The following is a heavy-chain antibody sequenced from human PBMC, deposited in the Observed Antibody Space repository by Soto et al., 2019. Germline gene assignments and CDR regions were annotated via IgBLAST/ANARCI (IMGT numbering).Heavy chain of an antibody. CDR3: ARLRTIAIFGVPTNSDGMDV. V-gene: IGHV3-13*01. CDR2: IGTAGDT. J-gene: IGHJ6*02. Sequence: PGGSLRLSCVASGFTFSSYDMHWVRQAPGKGLEWVSGIGTAGDTYYPGSVKGRFTISRENAKNSLYLQMNSLRGEDTAVYCCARLRTIAIFGVPTNSDGMDVWGQGTTVTVSS. CDR1: GFTFSSYD. D-gene: IGHD3-3*01.